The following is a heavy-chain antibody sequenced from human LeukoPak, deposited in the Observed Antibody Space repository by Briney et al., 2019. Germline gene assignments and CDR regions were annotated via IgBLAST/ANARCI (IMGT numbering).Heavy chain of an antibody. V-gene: IGHV4-59*01. CDR2: IYYSGST. D-gene: IGHD2-8*01. J-gene: IGHJ4*02. CDR1: GGSINSYY. Sequence: PSETLSLTCTVSGGSINSYYWSWIRQPPGKGLEWIGYIYYSGSTNYNPSLTSRVTISVDTSKNQFSLKLSSVTAADTAVYYCARDNGGYFDYWGQGTLVTVSS. CDR3: ARDNGGYFDY.